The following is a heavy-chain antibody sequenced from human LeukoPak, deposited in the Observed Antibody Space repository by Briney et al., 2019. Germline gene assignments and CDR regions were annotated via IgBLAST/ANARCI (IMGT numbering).Heavy chain of an antibody. J-gene: IGHJ4*02. CDR1: GFTFSSYA. D-gene: IGHD1-26*01. CDR3: ARSGSYYLNYFDY. V-gene: IGHV3-30-3*01. CDR2: ISYDGSNK. Sequence: PGGSLRLSCAASGFTFSSYAMHWVRQAPGKGLEWVAVISYDGSNKYYADSVKGRFTISRDNSKNTLYLQMNSLRAEDTAVYYCARSGSYYLNYFDYWGQGTLVTVSS.